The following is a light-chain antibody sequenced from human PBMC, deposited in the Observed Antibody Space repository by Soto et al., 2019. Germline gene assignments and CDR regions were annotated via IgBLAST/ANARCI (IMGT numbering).Light chain of an antibody. CDR2: DAS. V-gene: IGKV3-11*01. Sequence: EIVLTQSPATLSLSPGERATLSCRASQYVSSFLAWYQQKAGQAPRLLIYDASHRATGIPARFSGSGSGTDFTLTISSLEPEDFAVYYCQQRSNSFTFGPGTKVDIK. CDR3: QQRSNSFT. CDR1: QYVSSF. J-gene: IGKJ3*01.